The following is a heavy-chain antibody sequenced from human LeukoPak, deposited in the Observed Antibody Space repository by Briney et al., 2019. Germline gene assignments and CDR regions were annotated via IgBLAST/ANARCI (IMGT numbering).Heavy chain of an antibody. J-gene: IGHJ4*02. CDR3: AASPPHCGADCPFDY. Sequence: GESLKISCKGSGFTLTGHWIAWVRQMPGRGLAWVGIIHPGVSDTPKSPSFQGQVVISVDRSISIAYLQWNSLKASETAMYYCAASPPHCGADCPFDYWGQGTLVTVSS. CDR1: GFTLTGHW. CDR2: IHPGVSDT. V-gene: IGHV5-51*01. D-gene: IGHD2-21*02.